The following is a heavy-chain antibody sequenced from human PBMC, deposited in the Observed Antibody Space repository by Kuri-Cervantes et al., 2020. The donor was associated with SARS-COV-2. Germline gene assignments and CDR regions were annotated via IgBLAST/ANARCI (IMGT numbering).Heavy chain of an antibody. CDR3: ANWGLHDAFDI. J-gene: IGHJ3*02. D-gene: IGHD7-27*01. Sequence: SETLSLTCTVSGGSISSYYWSWIRQPPGKGLEWIGYIYHSGSTYYNPSLKSRVTISVDTSKNQFSLKLSSVTAADTAVYYCANWGLHDAFDIWGQGTMVTVSS. CDR2: IYHSGST. CDR1: GGSISSYY. V-gene: IGHV4-59*04.